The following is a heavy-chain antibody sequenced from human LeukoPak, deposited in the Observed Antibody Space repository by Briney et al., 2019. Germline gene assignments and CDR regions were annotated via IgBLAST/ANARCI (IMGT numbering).Heavy chain of an antibody. Sequence: GGPLRLSCAASGFTFSDYYMFRIRQAPGKGLEWISYISNSGSTMYYADSVKGRFTISRDNAKNSLYLQMNSLRAEDTAVYYCARDALGSYDYWGQGTLVTVSS. V-gene: IGHV3-11*01. CDR2: ISNSGSTM. CDR1: GFTFSDYY. D-gene: IGHD3-10*01. J-gene: IGHJ4*02. CDR3: ARDALGSYDY.